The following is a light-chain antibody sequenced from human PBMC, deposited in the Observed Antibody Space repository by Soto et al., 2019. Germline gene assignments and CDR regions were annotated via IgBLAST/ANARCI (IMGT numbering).Light chain of an antibody. V-gene: IGKV3D-15*01. CDR1: QSININ. CDR3: QQYHSWPPLT. CDR2: GAS. J-gene: IGKJ4*01. Sequence: EVLMTQSPATLSVSPGERVTLCCRASQSININLAWYQQKPGQAPRVLIYGASSRASGIPDRFSGSGSGTDFTLTISRLEHDDFAFYYCQQYHSWPPLTFGGGTRVEIK.